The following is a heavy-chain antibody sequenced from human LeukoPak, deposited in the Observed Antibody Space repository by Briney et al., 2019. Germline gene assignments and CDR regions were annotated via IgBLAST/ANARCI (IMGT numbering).Heavy chain of an antibody. CDR1: GVSIISSNWY. CDR2: IYDMENS. J-gene: IGHJ2*01. Sequence: SENLSFTFTVPGVSIISSNWYWGWLRQPPGRGRGFDGGIYDMENSYYSPSFKSRVVICLTTSKNQFSLKLSSVTAADTAVYYCARPAPSGYHYDNSGSYYGGWYFDLWGRGTLVTVSS. V-gene: IGHV4-39*01. CDR3: ARPAPSGYHYDNSGSYYGGWYFDL. D-gene: IGHD3-22*01.